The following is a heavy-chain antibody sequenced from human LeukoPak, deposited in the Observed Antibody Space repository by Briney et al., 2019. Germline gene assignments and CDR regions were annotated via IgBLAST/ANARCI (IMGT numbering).Heavy chain of an antibody. D-gene: IGHD1-14*01. V-gene: IGHV3-21*01. CDR1: GFTFSSYS. J-gene: IGHJ4*02. Sequence: PGGSLRLSCAASGFTFSSYSMSWVRQAPGKGLEWVSSISSSSSYIYYADSVKGRFTISRDNAKNSLYLQMNSLRAEDTAVYYCAKSNTESQTTVGNWGQGTLVSVSS. CDR2: ISSSSSYI. CDR3: AKSNTESQTTVGN.